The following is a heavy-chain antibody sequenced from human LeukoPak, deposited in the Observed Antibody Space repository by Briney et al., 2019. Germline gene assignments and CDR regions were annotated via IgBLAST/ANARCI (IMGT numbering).Heavy chain of an antibody. CDR1: GGTFSSYA. CDR3: ARVDTAMVIDY. V-gene: IGHV1-69*04. CDR2: IIPILGIA. D-gene: IGHD5-18*01. Sequence: SVKVSCKASGGTFSSYAISWVRQAPGQGLEWVGRIIPILGIANYAQKFQGRVTITADKSASTAYMELSSLRSEDTAVYYCARVDTAMVIDYWGQGTLVTVSS. J-gene: IGHJ4*02.